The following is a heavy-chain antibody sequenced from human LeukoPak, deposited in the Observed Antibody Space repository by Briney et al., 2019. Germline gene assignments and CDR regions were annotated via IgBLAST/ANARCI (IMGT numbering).Heavy chain of an antibody. J-gene: IGHJ4*02. CDR1: GGTFSSYA. D-gene: IGHD3-10*01. CDR2: IIPIFGTA. CDR3: ARELYYYGSGSYPDY. Sequence: ASVKVSCKASGGTFSSYAISWVRQAPGQGLEWMGGIIPIFGTANYAQKFQGRVTITADKSTSTAYMELSSLRSEDTAVYYCARELYYYGSGSYPDYWGQGTLVTVSS. V-gene: IGHV1-69*06.